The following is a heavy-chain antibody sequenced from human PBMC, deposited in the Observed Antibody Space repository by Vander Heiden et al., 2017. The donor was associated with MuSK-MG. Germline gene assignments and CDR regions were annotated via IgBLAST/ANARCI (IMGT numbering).Heavy chain of an antibody. Sequence: QVHLVESGGGVVQPGGSLRLSCAASGFTFSTYGMHWVRQAPGKGLEWVAFIRSDGSHTYFADSVKGRFFISRDNSKNTVYLQMNSLRAEDTAVYHCATGYYDDSGYYPGWYFDLWGRGTLVTVSS. D-gene: IGHD3-22*01. CDR1: GFTFSTYG. V-gene: IGHV3-30*02. CDR2: IRSDGSHT. CDR3: ATGYYDDSGYYPGWYFDL. J-gene: IGHJ2*01.